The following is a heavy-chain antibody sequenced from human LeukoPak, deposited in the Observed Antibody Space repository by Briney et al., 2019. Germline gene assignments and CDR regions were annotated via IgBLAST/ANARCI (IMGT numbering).Heavy chain of an antibody. D-gene: IGHD7-27*01. CDR1: GFTFSSYS. V-gene: IGHV3-21*01. Sequence: TGGSLRLSCAASGFTFSSYSMNWVRQAPGKGLEWVSSISSSSYIYYADSVKGRFTISRDNAKNSLYLQMNSLRAEDTAVYYCARDGGTGDSNWYFDLWGRGTLVTVSS. J-gene: IGHJ2*01. CDR2: ISSSSYI. CDR3: ARDGGTGDSNWYFDL.